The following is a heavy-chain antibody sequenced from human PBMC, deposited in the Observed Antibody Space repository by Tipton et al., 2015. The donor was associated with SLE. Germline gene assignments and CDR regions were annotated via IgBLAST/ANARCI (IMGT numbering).Heavy chain of an antibody. CDR3: ARRKRAGFDY. CDR2: IYHSGST. Sequence: TLSLTCTVSGGSISSGSYYWGWIRQPPGKGLEWIGSIYHSGSTYYNPSLKSRVTISVDTSKNQFSLKLSSVPAADTAVYYCARRKRAGFDYWGQGTLVTVSS. V-gene: IGHV4-39*07. D-gene: IGHD1-14*01. CDR1: GGSISSGSYY. J-gene: IGHJ4*02.